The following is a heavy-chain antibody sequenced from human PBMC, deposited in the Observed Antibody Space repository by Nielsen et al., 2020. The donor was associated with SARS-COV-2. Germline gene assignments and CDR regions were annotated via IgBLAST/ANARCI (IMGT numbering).Heavy chain of an antibody. D-gene: IGHD3-3*01. J-gene: IGHJ3*02. CDR3: ARGPRRLSEWLLSPRAFDI. Sequence: WIRQPPGKGLEWIGEINHSGSTNYNPSLKSRVIISVDTSKNQFSLKLSSVTAADTAVYYCARGPRRLSEWLLSPRAFDIWGQGTMVTVSS. V-gene: IGHV4-34*01. CDR2: INHSGST.